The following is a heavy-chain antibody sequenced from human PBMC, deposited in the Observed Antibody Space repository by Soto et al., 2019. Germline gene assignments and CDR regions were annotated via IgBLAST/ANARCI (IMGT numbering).Heavy chain of an antibody. Sequence: SETLSLTCTVSGGSISSSSYYWGWIRQPPGKGLEWIGSIYYSGSTYYNPSFKSRITISVDTSNIQFSLKLSSGTAADTAVYYCARDYRHIIVVVVAATPYYFDYWGQGTLVTVSS. CDR3: ARDYRHIIVVVVAATPYYFDY. CDR2: IYYSGST. V-gene: IGHV4-39*02. CDR1: GGSISSSSYY. J-gene: IGHJ4*02. D-gene: IGHD2-15*01.